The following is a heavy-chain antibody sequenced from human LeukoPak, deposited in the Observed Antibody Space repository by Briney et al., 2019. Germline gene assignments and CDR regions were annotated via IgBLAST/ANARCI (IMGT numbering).Heavy chain of an antibody. CDR3: ARLHWSGGNCYTGSAYYFDY. V-gene: IGHV5-51*01. D-gene: IGHD2-15*01. CDR2: IYPGDSDT. J-gene: IGHJ4*02. Sequence: GESLKISCKGSGYSFTSYWIGWARQMPGKGLEWMGIIYPGDSDTRYSPSCQGQVTISADKSISTAYLQCSSLKASDTAMYYCARLHWSGGNCYTGSAYYFDYWGQGTLVTVS. CDR1: GYSFTSYW.